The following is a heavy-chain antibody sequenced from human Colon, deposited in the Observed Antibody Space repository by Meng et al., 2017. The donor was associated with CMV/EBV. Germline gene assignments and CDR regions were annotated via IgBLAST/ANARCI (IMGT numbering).Heavy chain of an antibody. CDR2: IRYDGSNK. V-gene: IGHV3-30*02. J-gene: IGHJ4*02. CDR1: GFTFSSYG. Sequence: GESLKISCAASGFTFSSYGMHWVRQAPGKGLEWVAFIRYDGSNKYYADSVKGRFTISRDNSKNTLYLQMNSLRAEDTAVYYCARDRGVGALDYFDYWGQGTLVTVSS. D-gene: IGHD1-26*01. CDR3: ARDRGVGALDYFDY.